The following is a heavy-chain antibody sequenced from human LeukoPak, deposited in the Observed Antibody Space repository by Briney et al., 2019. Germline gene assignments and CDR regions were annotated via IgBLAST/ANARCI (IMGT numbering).Heavy chain of an antibody. D-gene: IGHD5-12*01. CDR1: GFTFNTYW. V-gene: IGHV3-74*01. CDR2: INPDGSQT. Sequence: GGSLRLSCAASGFTFNTYWMHWVRQAPGKGLVWVSHINPDGSQTNYADSVTGRFTISRDNAKNTLYLQMNSLRAEDTAVYYCAKSYNGYESKPDYWGQGTLVTVSS. CDR3: AKSYNGYESKPDY. J-gene: IGHJ4*02.